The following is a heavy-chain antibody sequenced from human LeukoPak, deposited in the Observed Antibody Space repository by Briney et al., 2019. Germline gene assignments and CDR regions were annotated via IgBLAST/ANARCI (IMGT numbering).Heavy chain of an antibody. V-gene: IGHV3-30*03. CDR3: ARGPGSSFHFDY. CDR1: GFTFSSFG. CDR2: MSYDGNNK. Sequence: SGGSLRLSCSASGFTFSSFGMHWVRQAPGKGLEWVTLMSYDGNNKYSADSVRGRFSISRDNSKNTLHLQMDSLRPDDTAVYYCARGPGSSFHFDYWGQGTLVTVSS. J-gene: IGHJ4*02. D-gene: IGHD6-13*01.